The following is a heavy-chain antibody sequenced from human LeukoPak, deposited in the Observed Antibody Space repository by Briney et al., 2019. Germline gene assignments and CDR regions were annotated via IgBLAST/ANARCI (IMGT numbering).Heavy chain of an antibody. D-gene: IGHD2-2*01. CDR1: GGSISWSSHY. CDR2: GYYNGNT. Sequence: PSETLSLTCTVSGGSISWSSHYWGWIRQSPGKGLEWIGSGYYNGNTFYNPSLKSRVTMSVDTSKNQFSLKLSSVTAADTAVYYCASLGDCSSTSCEYYYYMDVWGKGTTVTVTS. CDR3: ASLGDCSSTSCEYYYYMDV. V-gene: IGHV4-39*07. J-gene: IGHJ6*03.